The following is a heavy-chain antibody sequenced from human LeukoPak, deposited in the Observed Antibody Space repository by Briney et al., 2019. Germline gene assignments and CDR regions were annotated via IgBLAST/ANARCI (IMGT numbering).Heavy chain of an antibody. CDR3: AKRGYSYDFDY. Sequence: PGGSLRLSCAASGFTFSSYGMHWVRQAPAKGLEWVAVIWYDGSNKYYADSVKGRFTISRDNSKNTLYRQMNSLRAEDTAVYYCAKRGYSYDFDYWGQGTLVTVSS. J-gene: IGHJ4*02. D-gene: IGHD5-18*01. V-gene: IGHV3-33*06. CDR2: IWYDGSNK. CDR1: GFTFSSYG.